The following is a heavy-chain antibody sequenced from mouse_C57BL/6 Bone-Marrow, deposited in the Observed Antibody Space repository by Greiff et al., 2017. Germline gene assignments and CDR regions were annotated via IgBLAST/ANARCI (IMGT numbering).Heavy chain of an antibody. Sequence: VQLHQPGAELVKPGASVKLSCQASGYTFTSYWMPWVKQRPGQGLEWIGEIDPSDSYTNYNQKFKGKATLTVDTSSSTAYMQLSSLTSEDSAVYYCASYDWFAYWGQGTLVTVSA. J-gene: IGHJ3*01. V-gene: IGHV1-50*01. CDR2: IDPSDSYT. CDR1: GYTFTSYW. D-gene: IGHD2-3*01. CDR3: ASYDWFAY.